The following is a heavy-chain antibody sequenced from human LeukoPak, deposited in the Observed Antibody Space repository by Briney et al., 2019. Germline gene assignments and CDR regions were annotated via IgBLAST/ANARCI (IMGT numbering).Heavy chain of an antibody. CDR2: MNPNSGNT. D-gene: IGHD3-3*01. J-gene: IGHJ5*02. CDR1: GYTFTSYD. V-gene: IGHV1-8*03. CDR3: ARATTFWSGYYNWFDP. Sequence: ASVKVSCEASGYTFTSYDINWVRQATGQGLEWMGWMNPNSGNTGYAQKFQGRVTITRNTSISTAYMELSSLRSEDTAVYYCARATTFWSGYYNWFDPWGQGTLVTVSS.